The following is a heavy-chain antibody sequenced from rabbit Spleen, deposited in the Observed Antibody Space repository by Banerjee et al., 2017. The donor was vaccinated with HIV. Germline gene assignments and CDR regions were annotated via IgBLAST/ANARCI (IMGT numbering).Heavy chain of an antibody. Sequence: QEQLVESGGGLVQPTGSLTLTCKASGFSFGDRDVMCWVRQAPGKGLEWIACINAATGKPVYATWAKGRFTISRTSSTTVTLRMTSLTAADRAAYFCARDLVGVIGWNFGWWGQGTLVT. V-gene: IGHV1S45*01. CDR2: INAATGKP. D-gene: IGHD1-1*01. CDR3: ARDLVGVIGWNFGW. J-gene: IGHJ4*01. CDR1: GFSFGDRDV.